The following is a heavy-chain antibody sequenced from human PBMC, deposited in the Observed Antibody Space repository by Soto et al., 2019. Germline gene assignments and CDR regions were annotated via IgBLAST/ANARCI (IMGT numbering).Heavy chain of an antibody. CDR2: IRSKANSYAT. D-gene: IGHD1-20*01. CDR1: GFAFSGST. J-gene: IGHJ6*02. Sequence: GGSLRLSCAGSGFAFSGSTIHWVRQASGKGLEWVGRIRSKANSYATAYAAAVKGRSIVSRDDSKTTSYLQMDSLKIEDTAMYYCFRYNSFSYHGMEVWGQGTTVTVSS. V-gene: IGHV3-73*01. CDR3: FRYNSFSYHGMEV.